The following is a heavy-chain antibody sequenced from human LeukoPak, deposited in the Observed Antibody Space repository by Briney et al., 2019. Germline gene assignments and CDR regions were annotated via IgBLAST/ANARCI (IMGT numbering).Heavy chain of an antibody. V-gene: IGHV1-18*01. CDR2: ISAYNGNT. CDR3: ARTTYYYDSSGYWPIDY. CDR1: GYTFTSYG. D-gene: IGHD3-22*01. J-gene: IGHJ4*02. Sequence: ASVKVSCKASGYTFTSYGISWVRQAPGQGLEWMGWISAYNGNTNYAQKLQGRVTMTTDTSMSTAYMELRSLRSDDTAVYYCARTTYYYDSSGYWPIDYWGQGTLVTVSS.